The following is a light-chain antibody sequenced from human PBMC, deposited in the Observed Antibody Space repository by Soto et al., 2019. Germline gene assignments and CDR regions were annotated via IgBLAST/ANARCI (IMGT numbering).Light chain of an antibody. CDR3: QQYGSSSFT. CDR2: GAS. J-gene: IGKJ2*01. Sequence: EIVLTQSPATLSLSPGEGATLSCRASHSVAGTYLAWYQQKPGLAPRLIIYGASNRASGTPDRFSGGGSGTDFTLTISRLEPEDFAVYYCQQYGSSSFTFGQGTKLEIK. CDR1: HSVAGTY. V-gene: IGKV3-20*01.